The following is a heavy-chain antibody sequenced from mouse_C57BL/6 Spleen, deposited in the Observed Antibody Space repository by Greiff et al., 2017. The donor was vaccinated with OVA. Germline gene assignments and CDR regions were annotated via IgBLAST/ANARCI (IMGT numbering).Heavy chain of an antibody. CDR2: IDPSDSYT. CDR1: GYTFTSYW. Sequence: VQLQQPGAELVRPGTSVKLSCKASGYTFTSYWMHWVKQRPGQGLEWIGVIDPSDSYTNYNQKFKGKATLTVDTSSSTAYMQLSSLTSEDSAVYYCAREVDGYYYFDYWGQGTTLTVSS. V-gene: IGHV1-59*01. CDR3: AREVDGYYYFDY. D-gene: IGHD2-3*01. J-gene: IGHJ2*01.